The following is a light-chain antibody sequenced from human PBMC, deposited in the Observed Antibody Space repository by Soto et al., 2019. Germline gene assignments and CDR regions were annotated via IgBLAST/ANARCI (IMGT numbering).Light chain of an antibody. V-gene: IGKV3-15*01. Sequence: IVMTQSPTTLSVSPGERATLSCRASQSVSSNVAWYQQKPAQAPRLLIFDASMRATALPARFSGSGSGTKFTLTIRSLQSEDLGVYYCQQYNRWPGTVGKGTKVEIK. J-gene: IGKJ1*01. CDR1: QSVSSN. CDR2: DAS. CDR3: QQYNRWPGT.